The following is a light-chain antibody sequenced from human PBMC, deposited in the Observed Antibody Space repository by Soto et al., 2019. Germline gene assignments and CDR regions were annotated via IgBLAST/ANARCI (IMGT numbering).Light chain of an antibody. CDR3: QQYDNLPFT. Sequence: DIQMTQSPSSLSASVGDRVTMTCQASQDINTYLHWYQQKSGKAPQLLIHDASNLETGVPSRFSGTGSGTDFSLTISSLQPEDFAIYYCQQYDNLPFTFGGGTRVDIK. J-gene: IGKJ4*01. CDR2: DAS. CDR1: QDINTY. V-gene: IGKV1-33*01.